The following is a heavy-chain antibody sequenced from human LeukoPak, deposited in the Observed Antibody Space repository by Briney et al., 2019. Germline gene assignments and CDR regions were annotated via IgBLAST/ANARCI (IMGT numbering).Heavy chain of an antibody. CDR3: ERVRHDPLEYWYYIDL. V-gene: IGHV4-34*01. D-gene: IGHD2-8*02. CDR1: GGPFTDYSGYS. J-gene: IGHJ6*03. Sequence: PSETLSLTCAVYGGPFTDYSGYSWSWIRQPPGKGLEWIGEINHSGSPNYNPSLESRLTISVDTSKRQFSLNLNSVTAADAAVYYCERVRHDPLEYWYYIDLWGNETMVSVSS. CDR2: INHSGSP.